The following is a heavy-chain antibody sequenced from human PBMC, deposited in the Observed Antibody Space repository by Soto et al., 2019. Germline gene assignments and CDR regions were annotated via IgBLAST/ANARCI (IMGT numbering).Heavy chain of an antibody. J-gene: IGHJ4*02. D-gene: IGHD6-19*01. CDR3: AKEAAAVAGKRTYYFDY. CDR1: GFTFDDYA. CDR2: ISWNSGSI. V-gene: IGHV3-9*01. Sequence: EVQLVESGGGLVQHGRSLRLSCAASGFTFDDYAMHWVRQAPGKGLEWVSGISWNSGSIGYADSVKGRFTISRDNAKNSLYLQMNSLRAEDTALYYCAKEAAAVAGKRTYYFDYWGQGTLVTVSS.